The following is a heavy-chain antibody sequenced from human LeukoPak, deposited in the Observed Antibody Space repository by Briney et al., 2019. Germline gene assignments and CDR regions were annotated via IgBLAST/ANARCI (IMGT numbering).Heavy chain of an antibody. CDR1: GGSISSSSYY. CDR2: IYYSGST. V-gene: IGHV4-39*07. CDR3: ASGGRGIGRYYFDY. J-gene: IGHJ4*02. Sequence: SETLSLTCTVSGGSISSSSYYWGWIRQPPGKGLEWIGSIYYSGSTYYNPSLKSRVTISVDTSKNQFSLKLSSVTAADTAVYYCASGGRGIGRYYFDYWGQGTLVTVSS.